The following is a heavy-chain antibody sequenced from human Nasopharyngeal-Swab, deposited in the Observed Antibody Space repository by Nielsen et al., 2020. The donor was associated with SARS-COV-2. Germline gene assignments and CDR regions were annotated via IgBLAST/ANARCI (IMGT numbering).Heavy chain of an antibody. J-gene: IGHJ4*02. CDR1: CGSFSGYY. D-gene: IGHD6-19*01. CDR3: ARHPHSSSGWPYYFDY. V-gene: IGHV4-34*01. Sequence: SETLSLTCAVYCGSFSGYYWSWIRQPPGKGLEWIGEINHSGSTNYNPSLKSRVTISVDTSKNQFSLKLSSVTAADTAVYYCARHPHSSSGWPYYFDYWGQGTLVTVSS. CDR2: INHSGST.